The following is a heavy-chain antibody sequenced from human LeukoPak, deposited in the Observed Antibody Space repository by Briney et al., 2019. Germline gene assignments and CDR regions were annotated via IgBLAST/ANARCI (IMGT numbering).Heavy chain of an antibody. CDR3: ARDPPFIIGTTFFDY. J-gene: IGHJ4*02. CDR2: ISGSGGST. Sequence: GGSVRLSCAASGFTFSSYAMSWVRQAPGKGLEWVSTISGSGGSTYYADSVKGRFTISRDNAKNSLYLQMNSLRAEDTAVYYCARDPPFIIGTTFFDYWGQGTLVTVSS. CDR1: GFTFSSYA. V-gene: IGHV3-23*01. D-gene: IGHD1-20*01.